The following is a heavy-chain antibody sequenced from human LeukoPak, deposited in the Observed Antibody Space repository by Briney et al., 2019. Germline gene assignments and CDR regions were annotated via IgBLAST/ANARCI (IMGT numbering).Heavy chain of an antibody. CDR1: GGSISSSSYY. V-gene: IGHV4-39*01. D-gene: IGHD1-26*01. CDR3: ARSTRIVGARLLFDY. CDR2: IYYSGST. J-gene: IGHJ4*02. Sequence: PSETLSLTCTVSGGSISSSSYYWGWIRQPPGKGLEWIGSIYYSGSTYYNPSLKSRVTISVDTSKNQFSLKLSSVTAADTAVYYCARSTRIVGARLLFDYWGQGTLVTVSS.